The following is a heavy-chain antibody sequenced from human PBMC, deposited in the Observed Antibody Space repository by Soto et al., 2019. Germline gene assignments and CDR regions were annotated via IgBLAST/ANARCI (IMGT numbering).Heavy chain of an antibody. CDR2: IYTSGST. V-gene: IGHV4-4*07. CDR3: ARGGLWFGELLPYYYYCMDV. Sequence: PSETLSLTCTVSGGSISSYYWSWIRQPAGKGLEWIGRIYTSGSTNYNPSLKSRVTMSVDTSKNQFSLKLSSVTAADTAVYYCARGGLWFGELLPYYYYCMDVWGQGTTVTVSS. D-gene: IGHD3-10*01. CDR1: GGSISSYY. J-gene: IGHJ6*02.